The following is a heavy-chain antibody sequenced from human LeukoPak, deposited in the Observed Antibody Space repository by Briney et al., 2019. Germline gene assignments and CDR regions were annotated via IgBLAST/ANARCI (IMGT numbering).Heavy chain of an antibody. J-gene: IGHJ4*02. Sequence: GGSLRLSCAASGFTVSSNYMSWVRQAPGKGLEWVSVIYSGGSTYYADSVKGRFTISRDNSKNTLYLQMNSLRAEDTAVYYCARGGSEVATLFDYWGQGTLVTVSS. V-gene: IGHV3-66*01. D-gene: IGHD5-24*01. CDR2: IYSGGST. CDR1: GFTVSSNY. CDR3: ARGGSEVATLFDY.